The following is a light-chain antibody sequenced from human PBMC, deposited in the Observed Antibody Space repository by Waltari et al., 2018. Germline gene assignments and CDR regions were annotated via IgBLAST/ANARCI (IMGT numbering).Light chain of an antibody. V-gene: IGKV3-20*01. CDR1: ERVSRT. CDR3: QHYVRLPAT. CDR2: GAY. Sequence: EIVLTQSPGTLSLSPGERATLSCRASERVSRTLAWYQQKPGQAPKLLIYGAYIRATGSPERFTGSGAGTDFSLTISSREPEDFAIYFCQHYVRLPATFGQGTKVEIK. J-gene: IGKJ1*01.